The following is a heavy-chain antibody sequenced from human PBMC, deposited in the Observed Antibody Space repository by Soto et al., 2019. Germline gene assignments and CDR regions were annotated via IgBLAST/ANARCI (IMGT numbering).Heavy chain of an antibody. V-gene: IGHV3-30-3*01. CDR1: GFTFSSYA. Sequence: QVQLVESGGGVVQPGRSLRLSCAASGFTFSSYAMHWVRQAPGKGLEWVAVISYDGSNKYYADSVKGRFTISRDNSKNTLYLQMNSLRAEDTAGYYCARGWFDPWGQGTLVTVSS. CDR2: ISYDGSNK. J-gene: IGHJ5*02. CDR3: ARGWFDP.